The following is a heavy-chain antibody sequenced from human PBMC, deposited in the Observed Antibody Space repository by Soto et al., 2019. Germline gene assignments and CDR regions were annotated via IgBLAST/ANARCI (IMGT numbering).Heavy chain of an antibody. CDR2: ISAYNGNT. D-gene: IGHD1-26*01. CDR3: ARAEWELSRPLTTGLFDDY. J-gene: IGHJ4*02. Sequence: QVQLVQSGAEVKKPGASVKVSCKASGYTFTSYGISWVRQAPGQGLEWMGWISAYNGNTNYAQKLQGRVTMTTDTSTSTAYMELRSLRSDDTTVYYCARAEWELSRPLTTGLFDDYWGQGTLVTVSS. CDR1: GYTFTSYG. V-gene: IGHV1-18*01.